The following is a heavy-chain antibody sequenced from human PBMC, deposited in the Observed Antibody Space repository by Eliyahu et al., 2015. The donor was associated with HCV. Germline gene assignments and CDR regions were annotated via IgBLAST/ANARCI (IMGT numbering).Heavy chain of an antibody. CDR2: IFSRGST. J-gene: IGHJ4*02. D-gene: IGHD3-10*01. Sequence: QLQLQESGPGLVNPSETLSLTCAVSXXXIDITTXYWGWIRQXPGRGLEWIGNIFSRGSTFYNPSLKSRVIMSMDMSENQISLKLSSVTAADTAVYYCARLMVRGMIVDFWDQGTLVTVSS. V-gene: IGHV4-39*01. CDR3: ARLMVRGMIVDF. CDR1: XXXIDITTXY.